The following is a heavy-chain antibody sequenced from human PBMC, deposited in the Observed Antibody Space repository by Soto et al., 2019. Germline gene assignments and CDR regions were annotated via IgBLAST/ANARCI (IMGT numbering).Heavy chain of an antibody. CDR2: LNPNTDKT. D-gene: IGHD5-12*01. V-gene: IGHV1-8*01. CDR3: ARGIKGLPPSAFDI. Sequence: ASVKVSCKASGYTFSNYDINWVQQATGQGLEWMGWLNPNTDKTGSAQKFQGRVTMTRNTSISTAYLELSGLRSDDTAVYYCARGIKGLPPSAFDIWGQGXRVTV. J-gene: IGHJ3*02. CDR1: GYTFSNYD.